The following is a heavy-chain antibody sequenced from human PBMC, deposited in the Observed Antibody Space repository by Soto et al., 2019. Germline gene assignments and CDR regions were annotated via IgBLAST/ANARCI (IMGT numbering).Heavy chain of an antibody. CDR3: ARGRRRIIVVVPAANDNYFDY. J-gene: IGHJ4*02. Sequence: SVKVSCKASGGTFSSYTISWVRQAPGQGLEWMGRIIPILGIANYAQKLQGRVTITADKSTSTAYMELSSLRSEDTAVYYCARGRRRIIVVVPAANDNYFDYWGQGTLVTVSS. V-gene: IGHV1-69*02. CDR2: IIPILGIA. D-gene: IGHD2-2*01. CDR1: GGTFSSYT.